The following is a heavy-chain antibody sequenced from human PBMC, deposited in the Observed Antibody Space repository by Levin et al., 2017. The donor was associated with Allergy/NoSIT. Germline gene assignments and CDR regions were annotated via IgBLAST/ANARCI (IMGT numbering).Heavy chain of an antibody. CDR1: GFTFSNYW. J-gene: IGHJ4*02. CDR2: INHDGGEK. CDR3: ATSSRNNGREFDY. D-gene: IGHD2-2*01. V-gene: IGHV3-7*01. Sequence: AASVKVSCAASGFTFSNYWMTWVRQSPTKGLQWVANINHDGGEKYYADSVRGRFTISRDNAKNSLYLQMNSLRVDGTGVYYCATSSRNNGREFDYWGQGALVAVAS.